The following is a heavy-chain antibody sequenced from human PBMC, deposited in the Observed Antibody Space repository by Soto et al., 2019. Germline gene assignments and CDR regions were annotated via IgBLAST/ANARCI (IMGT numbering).Heavy chain of an antibody. CDR2: ISSSSSYT. Sequence: GGSLRLSCAASGFTFSDYYMSWIRQAPGKGLEWVSYISSSSSYTNYADSVKGRFTISRDNAKNSLYLQMNSLRAEDTAVYYCAREGAVVPAAIGGSYYYGMDVWGQGTTVTVSS. V-gene: IGHV3-11*06. CDR1: GFTFSDYY. J-gene: IGHJ6*02. CDR3: AREGAVVPAAIGGSYYYGMDV. D-gene: IGHD2-2*01.